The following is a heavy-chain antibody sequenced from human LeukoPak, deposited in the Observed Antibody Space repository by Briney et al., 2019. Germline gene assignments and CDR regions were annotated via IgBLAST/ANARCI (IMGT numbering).Heavy chain of an antibody. CDR1: GGSISSSSYY. CDR3: ARGAVLLWFGELSSPWDV. J-gene: IGHJ6*04. Sequence: SETLSLTCTVSGGSISSSSYYWGWIRQPPGKGLEWIGSIYYSGSTYYNPSLKSRVTISVDTSKNQFSLKLSSVTAADTAVYYCARGAVLLWFGELSSPWDVWGKGTTVTISS. CDR2: IYYSGST. V-gene: IGHV4-39*07. D-gene: IGHD3-10*01.